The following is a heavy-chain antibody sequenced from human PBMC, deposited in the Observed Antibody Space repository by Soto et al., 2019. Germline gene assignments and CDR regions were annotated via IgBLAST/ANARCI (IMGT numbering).Heavy chain of an antibody. CDR1: GYTFTSYA. D-gene: IGHD6-13*01. J-gene: IGHJ6*02. CDR3: ARVLWLVAVIAAAGTEYYYYGMDV. Sequence: ASVKVSCKASGYTFTSYAMNWVRQAPGQRLERMGWINAGNGNTKYSQKFQGRVTITRDTSASTAYMELSSLRSEDTAVYYCARVLWLVAVIAAAGTEYYYYGMDVWGQGTTVTVSS. V-gene: IGHV1-3*01. CDR2: INAGNGNT.